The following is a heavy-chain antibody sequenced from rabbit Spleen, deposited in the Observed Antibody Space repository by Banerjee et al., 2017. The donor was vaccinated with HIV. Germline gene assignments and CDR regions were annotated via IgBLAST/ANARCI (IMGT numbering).Heavy chain of an antibody. CDR1: GVSFSVSSY. CDR3: ARDTSSSFSSYGMDL. V-gene: IGHV1S40*01. J-gene: IGHJ6*01. D-gene: IGHD1-1*01. CDR2: IDTGSSGFT. Sequence: QQLVESGGGLVKPGASLTLTCKASGVSFSVSSYMCWVRQAPGKGLEWIACIDTGSSGFTYFATWAKGRFTCSKTSSTTVTLQMTRLTAADTATYFCARDTSSSFSSYGMDLWGPGTLVTVS.